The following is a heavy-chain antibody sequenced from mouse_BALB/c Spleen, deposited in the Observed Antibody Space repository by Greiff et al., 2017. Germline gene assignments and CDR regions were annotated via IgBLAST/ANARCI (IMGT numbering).Heavy chain of an antibody. J-gene: IGHJ2*01. CDR3: ARDKGYGSLFDY. V-gene: IGHV7-3*02. CDR1: GFTFTDYY. Sequence: EVHLVESGGGLVQPGGSLRLSCATSGFTFTDYYMSWVRQPPGKALEWLGFIRNKANGYTTEYSASVKGRFTISRDNSQSILYLQMNTLRAEDSATYYCARDKGYGSLFDYWGQGTTLTVSS. CDR2: IRNKANGYTT. D-gene: IGHD1-1*01.